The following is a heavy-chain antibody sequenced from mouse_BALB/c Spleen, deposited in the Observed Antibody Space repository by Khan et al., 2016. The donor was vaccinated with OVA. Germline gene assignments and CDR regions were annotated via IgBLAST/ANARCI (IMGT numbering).Heavy chain of an antibody. CDR1: GFSLTTYG. Sequence: QMQLEESGPGLVQLSQSLSITCTVSGFSLTTYGVNWVRQSPEKGLEWLGVIWSGGSTDYNAAFISRLSISKDISKSQVFFKMNSLQVNDTAIYYCARNYDYDEGLAYWGQGTLVTVSA. CDR2: IWSGGST. D-gene: IGHD2-4*01. V-gene: IGHV2-2*02. J-gene: IGHJ3*01. CDR3: ARNYDYDEGLAY.